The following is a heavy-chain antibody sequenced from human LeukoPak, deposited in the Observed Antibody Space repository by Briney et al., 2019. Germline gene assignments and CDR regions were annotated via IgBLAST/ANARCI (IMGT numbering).Heavy chain of an antibody. J-gene: IGHJ5*02. CDR1: GGSISSGGYY. CDR3: ARGDYYDSSGYYFPPNWFDP. CDR2: IYYSGST. V-gene: IGHV4-31*03. D-gene: IGHD3-22*01. Sequence: SETLSLTCTVSGGSISSGGYYWSWIRQHPGKGLEWIGYIYYSGSTYYNPSLKSRVTISVDTSKNQFSLKLSSVTAADTAVYYCARGDYYDSSGYYFPPNWFDPWGQGTLVTVSS.